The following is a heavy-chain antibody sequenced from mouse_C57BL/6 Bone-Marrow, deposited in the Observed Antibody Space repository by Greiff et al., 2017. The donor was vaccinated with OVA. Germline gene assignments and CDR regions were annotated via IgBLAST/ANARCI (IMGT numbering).Heavy chain of an antibody. CDR2: ISSGGSYT. CDR1: GFTFSSYG. Sequence: EVMLVESGGDLVKPGGSLKLSCAASGFTFSSYGMSWVRQTPDKRLEWVATISSGGSYTYYPDSVKGRFTIFRAKAKKTLYLQMSSLKSEETAMYYGARNITYGSSYGGYAMDYWGQGTSVTVSS. CDR3: ARNITYGSSYGGYAMDY. V-gene: IGHV5-6*01. J-gene: IGHJ4*01. D-gene: IGHD1-1*01.